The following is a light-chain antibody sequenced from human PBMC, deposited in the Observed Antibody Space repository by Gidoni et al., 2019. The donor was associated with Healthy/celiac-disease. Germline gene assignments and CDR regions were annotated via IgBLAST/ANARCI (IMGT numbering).Light chain of an antibody. CDR2: WAS. J-gene: IGKJ1*01. CDR3: QQYYSTPWT. V-gene: IGKV4-1*01. CDR1: QSVLYISNNKNY. Sequence: DIVMNQSPDSLAASLGERATINCKSSQSVLYISNNKNYLAWYQQKPGQPPKLLIYWASTREAGVPDRFSGSVSGTDFTLTISSLQAEDVAFYYCQQYYSTPWTFGQGTKVEIK.